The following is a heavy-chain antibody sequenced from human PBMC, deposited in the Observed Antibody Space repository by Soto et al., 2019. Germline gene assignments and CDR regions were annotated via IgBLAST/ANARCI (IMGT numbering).Heavy chain of an antibody. CDR3: ARALDYYYGMDV. CDR1: GFTFSSYT. V-gene: IGHV3-21*01. J-gene: IGHJ6*02. CDR2: ISGSDNYI. Sequence: PGGSLRLSCAASGFTFSSYTMSWVRQAPGKGLEWVSSISGSDNYIYYADSVQGRFTISRDNAKNSLYLQMNSLRAEDTAVYYCARALDYYYGMDVWGQGTTVTVYS.